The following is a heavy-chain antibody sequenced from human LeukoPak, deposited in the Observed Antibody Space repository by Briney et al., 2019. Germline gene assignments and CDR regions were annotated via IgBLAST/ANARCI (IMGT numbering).Heavy chain of an antibody. V-gene: IGHV3-30*02. CDR3: ARLFYDILTGSKVFGF. J-gene: IGHJ4*02. D-gene: IGHD3-9*01. CDR2: IRYDGSNK. CDR1: GFSFSSYG. Sequence: PGGSLRLSCGASGFSFSSYGMHWVRQAPDKGLEWVAFIRYDGSNKNYGDSVKGRFTISRDNSKNTLYLQMNSLRGEDTAVYYCARLFYDILTGSKVFGFWGQGTLVTVSS.